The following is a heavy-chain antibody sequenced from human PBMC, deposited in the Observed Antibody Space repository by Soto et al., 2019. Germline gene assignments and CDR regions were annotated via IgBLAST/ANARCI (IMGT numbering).Heavy chain of an antibody. D-gene: IGHD2-21*02. CDR3: AKDPRVTHFPYYYGMDV. V-gene: IGHV3-23*01. Sequence: GGSLRLSCAASGFTFSNSAMNWVRQAPGKGLEWVSAISGSGGSTYYADSVKGRFTISRDNSKNTLYLQMNSLRAEDTAVYYCAKDPRVTHFPYYYGMDVWGQGITVTV. CDR2: ISGSGGST. J-gene: IGHJ6*02. CDR1: GFTFSNSA.